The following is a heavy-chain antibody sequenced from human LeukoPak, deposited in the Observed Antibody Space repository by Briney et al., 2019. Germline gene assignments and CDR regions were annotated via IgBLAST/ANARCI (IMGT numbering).Heavy chain of an antibody. J-gene: IGHJ4*02. CDR3: ARDSGYYSGAFEDY. Sequence: GGSLRLSCAASGFTFSSYAMSWVRQAPGKGLEWVSAISGSGGSTYYADSVKGRFTISRDNSKNSLYLQMNSLRAEDTAVYYCARDSGYYSGAFEDYWGQGTLVTVSS. CDR1: GFTFSSYA. CDR2: ISGSGGST. V-gene: IGHV3-23*01. D-gene: IGHD3-22*01.